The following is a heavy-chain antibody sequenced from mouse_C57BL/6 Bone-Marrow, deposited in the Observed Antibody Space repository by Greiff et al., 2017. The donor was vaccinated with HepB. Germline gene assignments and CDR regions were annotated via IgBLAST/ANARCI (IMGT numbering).Heavy chain of an antibody. J-gene: IGHJ2*01. CDR3: ARGIWNTTVVLDY. Sequence: QVHVKQPGAELVRPGSSVKLSCKASGYTFTSYWMHWVKQRPIQGLEWIGNIDPSDSETHYNQKFKDKATLTVDKSSSTAYMQLSSLTSEDSAVYYCARGIWNTTVVLDYWGQGTTLTVSS. CDR1: GYTFTSYW. D-gene: IGHD1-1*01. CDR2: IDPSDSET. V-gene: IGHV1-52*01.